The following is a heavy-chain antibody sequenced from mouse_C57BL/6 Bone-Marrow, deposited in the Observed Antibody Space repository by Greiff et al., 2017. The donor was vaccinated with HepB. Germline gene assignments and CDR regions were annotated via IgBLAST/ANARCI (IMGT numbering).Heavy chain of an antibody. CDR3: ARKGPHYYY. Sequence: QVQLQQPGAELVKPGASVKLSCKASGYTFTSYWMQWVKQRPGQGLEWIGEIDPSDSYTNYNQKFKGKATLTVDTSSSTAYMQLSSLTSEDSAVYDCARKGPHYYYWGQGTLVTVSA. J-gene: IGHJ3*01. V-gene: IGHV1-50*01. D-gene: IGHD1-1*01. CDR1: GYTFTSYW. CDR2: IDPSDSYT.